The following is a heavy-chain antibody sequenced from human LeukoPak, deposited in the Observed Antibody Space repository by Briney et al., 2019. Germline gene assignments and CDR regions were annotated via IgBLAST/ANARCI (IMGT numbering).Heavy chain of an antibody. CDR2: ISSSSSYI. J-gene: IGHJ3*02. V-gene: IGHV3-21*01. CDR1: GFTFSSYS. D-gene: IGHD1-14*01. CDR3: ARDQNTGAAFDI. Sequence: GGSLRLSCAASGFTFSSYSMNWVRQAPGKGLEWVSSISSSSSYIYYADSVKGRFTISRGNAKNSLYLQMNSLRAEDTAVYYCARDQNTGAAFDIWGQGTMVTVSS.